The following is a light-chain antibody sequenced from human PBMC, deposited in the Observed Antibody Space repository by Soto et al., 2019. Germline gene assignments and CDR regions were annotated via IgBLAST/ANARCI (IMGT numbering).Light chain of an antibody. CDR3: QQYVHWPPGA. J-gene: IGKJ5*01. V-gene: IGKV3-15*01. Sequence: EIVVTQSPATLSVSPGERVTLSCRASQSVSSSLAWYQQRPGQAPRLLIYDTSTRAAGIAARFSGSGSGTEFTLTISSLQSEDSAVYYCQQYVHWPPGAFGQGTRLEIK. CDR1: QSVSSS. CDR2: DTS.